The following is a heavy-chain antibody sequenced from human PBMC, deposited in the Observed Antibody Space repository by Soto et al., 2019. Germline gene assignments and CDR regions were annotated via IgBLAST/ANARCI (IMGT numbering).Heavy chain of an antibody. J-gene: IGHJ4*02. CDR3: ARGGSGSYYYAYFDY. D-gene: IGHD1-26*01. CDR2: INPSGGST. V-gene: IGHV1-46*01. CDR1: GYTFTSYY. Sequence: ASGKVSCKASGYTFTSYYRHWVRQAPGQGLEWMGIINPSGGSTSYAQKFQGRVTMTRDTSTSTVYMELSSLRSEDTAVYYCARGGSGSYYYAYFDYWGQGTLVTVSS.